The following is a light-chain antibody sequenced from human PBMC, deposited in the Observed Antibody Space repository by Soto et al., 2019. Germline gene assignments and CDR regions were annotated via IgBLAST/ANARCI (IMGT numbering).Light chain of an antibody. CDR2: GAS. V-gene: IGKV3D-7*01. CDR1: QSGSSTC. CDR3: QQYNTYRT. J-gene: IGKJ1*01. Sequence: IGVTKSAVTLSLSPWTRSTLSCRPGQSGSSTCLAWYQQKPGQAPKLLIYGASSRATGIPERFSGSGSGTEFTLTISSLQSDDFATYYCQQYNTYRTFGQGTKVDIK.